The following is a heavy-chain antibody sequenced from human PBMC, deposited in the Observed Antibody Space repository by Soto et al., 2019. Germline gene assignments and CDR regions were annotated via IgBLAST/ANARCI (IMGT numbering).Heavy chain of an antibody. J-gene: IGHJ3*02. D-gene: IGHD3-9*01. CDR1: GYTLTELS. Sequence: ASVKVSCKVSGYTLTELSMHWVRQAPGKGLEWMGGFDPEDGETIYAQKFQGRVTMTEDTSTDTAYMELSSLRSEDTAVYYCATRTALRYFDWLSRGAFDIWGQGTMVTVSS. CDR2: FDPEDGET. CDR3: ATRTALRYFDWLSRGAFDI. V-gene: IGHV1-24*01.